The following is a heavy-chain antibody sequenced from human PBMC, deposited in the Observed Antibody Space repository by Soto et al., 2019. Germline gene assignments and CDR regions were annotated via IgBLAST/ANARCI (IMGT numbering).Heavy chain of an antibody. V-gene: IGHV1-69*01. D-gene: IGHD6-25*01. Sequence: QVQLVQSGAEVKKPGSSVKVSCKASGGTFSSYAIHWVRQAPGQGLEWMGGIIPIFGTANYAQKFQGRVTITAGESKSTAYKELSSLRSEDTDVYYCARLGRLLSSTYYYYGMDVWGQGNTVTVSS. CDR3: ARLGRLLSSTYYYYGMDV. J-gene: IGHJ6*02. CDR1: GGTFSSYA. CDR2: IIPIFGTA.